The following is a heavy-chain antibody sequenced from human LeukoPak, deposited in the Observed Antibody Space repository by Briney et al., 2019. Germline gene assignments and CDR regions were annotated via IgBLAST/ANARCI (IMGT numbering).Heavy chain of an antibody. CDR1: GFIFSSHW. CDR2: INSDGSST. CDR3: AKYTRGMDV. D-gene: IGHD2-2*01. J-gene: IGHJ6*02. Sequence: GGSLRLSCAASGFIFSSHWMHWVRQAPGKGLMWVSHINSDGSSTSYADSVKGRFTISRDNAKNTLYLQMNSLRAEDTAVYYCAKYTRGMDVWGQGTTVTVSS. V-gene: IGHV3-74*01.